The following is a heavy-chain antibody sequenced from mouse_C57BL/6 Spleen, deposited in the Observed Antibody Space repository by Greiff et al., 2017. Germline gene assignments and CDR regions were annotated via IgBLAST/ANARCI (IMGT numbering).Heavy chain of an antibody. CDR3: ARSMITTGAYYFDY. Sequence: QVQLQQSGAELARPGASVKLSCKASGYTFTSYGISWVKQRTGQGLEWIGEIYPRSGNTYYNEKFKGKATLTADKSSSTAYMELRSLTSEDSAVYFCARSMITTGAYYFDYWGQGTTLTVSS. J-gene: IGHJ2*01. D-gene: IGHD2-4*01. CDR1: GYTFTSYG. V-gene: IGHV1-81*01. CDR2: IYPRSGNT.